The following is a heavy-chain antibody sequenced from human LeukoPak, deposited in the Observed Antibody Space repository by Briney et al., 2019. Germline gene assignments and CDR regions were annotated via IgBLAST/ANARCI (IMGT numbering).Heavy chain of an antibody. CDR2: ISYDGIDK. CDR1: GFTFSSHA. J-gene: IGHJ6*03. CDR3: ARDRGFCSGTSCAYIYYYMDV. D-gene: IGHD2-2*01. Sequence: GGSLRLSCAASGFTFSSHAIHWVRQAPGKGLEWVAAISYDGIDKLYAASVKGRFTISRDNVRNTLYLQMDSLRAEDTAVYFCARDRGFCSGTSCAYIYYYMDVWGNGTTASVS. V-gene: IGHV3-30*16.